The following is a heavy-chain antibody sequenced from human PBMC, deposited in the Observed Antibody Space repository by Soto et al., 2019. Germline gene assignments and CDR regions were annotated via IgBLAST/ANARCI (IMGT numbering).Heavy chain of an antibody. Sequence: PGESLKISCKASGYSFTTYWIAWVRQMPGKGLEWMGIINPGDSDIRYSPSFQGQVTISADNSISTAYLQWSSLKASDTAMYYCERHEHLYYYYSGMDVWGQGTAVTVYS. V-gene: IGHV5-51*01. J-gene: IGHJ6*02. CDR3: ERHEHLYYYYSGMDV. CDR1: GYSFTTYW. CDR2: INPGDSDI.